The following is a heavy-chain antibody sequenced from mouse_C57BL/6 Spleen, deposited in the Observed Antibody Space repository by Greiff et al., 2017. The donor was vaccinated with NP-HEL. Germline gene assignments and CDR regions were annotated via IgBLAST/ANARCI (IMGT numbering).Heavy chain of an antibody. D-gene: IGHD3-2*02. CDR1: GSSFTDYN. V-gene: IGHV1-39*01. CDR2: ITPNSGTP. Sequence: QLQQSGPELVQPGASVQISCKASGSSFTDYNMNWVKQSTGKRLSWIGVITPNSGTPSYNPKFKGKATLTVDQSSSTAYMQLNSLTSEDSAVYYCARGDSSGTQGYWGQGTTLTVSS. J-gene: IGHJ2*01. CDR3: ARGDSSGTQGY.